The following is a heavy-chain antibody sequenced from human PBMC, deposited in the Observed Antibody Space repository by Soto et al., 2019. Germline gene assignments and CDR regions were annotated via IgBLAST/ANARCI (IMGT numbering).Heavy chain of an antibody. CDR3: ARFDWGDCYPLDY. Sequence: GASVKVSCTASGYTFTSYGSSWVLKAPGQGLEWMGWISAYNGNTNYAQKLQGRVTMTTDTSTSTAYMELRSPRSDDTAVYYCARFDWGDCYPLDYWGQGTLVTVSS. V-gene: IGHV1-18*04. J-gene: IGHJ4*02. CDR2: ISAYNGNT. CDR1: GYTFTSYG. D-gene: IGHD2-21*02.